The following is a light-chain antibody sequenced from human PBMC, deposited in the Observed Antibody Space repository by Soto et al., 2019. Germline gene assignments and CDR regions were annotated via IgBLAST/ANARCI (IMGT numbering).Light chain of an antibody. J-gene: IGLJ2*01. V-gene: IGLV7-46*01. CDR2: DTS. Sequence: QTVVTQEPSLTVSPGGTVTLTCGSSTGAVTSNHHPYWFQQKAGQSPMTLIYDTSNKHSWTPARFSGSLLGDKAALTLSGAQNEDEDQYYCLLSYNAARVFGGGTKLTVL. CDR1: TGAVTSNHH. CDR3: LLSYNAARV.